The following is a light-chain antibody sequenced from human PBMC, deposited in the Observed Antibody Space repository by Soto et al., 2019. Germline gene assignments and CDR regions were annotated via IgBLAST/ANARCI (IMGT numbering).Light chain of an antibody. J-gene: IGKJ3*01. V-gene: IGKV3-15*01. CDR2: GAS. Sequence: EIVMTQSPATLSVSPGERATLSCRASQSVSSNLAWYQQKPGQAPRLLIYGASTRATGIPARFSGSGSGTEFTLTISSLQYEDLAVYYCQQYNNWPQVTFGHGTKVDI. CDR1: QSVSSN. CDR3: QQYNNWPQVT.